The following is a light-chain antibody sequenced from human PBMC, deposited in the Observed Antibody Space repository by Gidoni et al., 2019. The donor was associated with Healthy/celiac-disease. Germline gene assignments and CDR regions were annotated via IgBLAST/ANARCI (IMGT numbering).Light chain of an antibody. J-gene: IGLJ1*01. CDR3: QSYDSGYV. Sequence: QSVLTQPPPVSGAPGQGVTISCTVSSSNIGAGYDVHWYQQLPGTAPKLHLYGNSNRPSGVPDRFSGSKSGTSASLAITGLQAEDEADYYCQSYDSGYVFGTGTKVTVL. CDR2: GNS. V-gene: IGLV1-40*01. CDR1: SSNIGAGYD.